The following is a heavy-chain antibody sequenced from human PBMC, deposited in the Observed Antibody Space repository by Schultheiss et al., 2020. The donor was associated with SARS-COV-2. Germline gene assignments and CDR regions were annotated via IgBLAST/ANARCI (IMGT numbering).Heavy chain of an antibody. V-gene: IGHV4-59*01. Sequence: SETLSLTCSVSGASISSYYWSWVRQPPGRGLEWIGYIAYSGSTTYSPSLKGRVTISADSSKNHFSLKLSSVTAADTAVYYCARDLRGSSSMDVWGQGTTVTVSS. D-gene: IGHD6-6*01. CDR3: ARDLRGSSSMDV. CDR1: GASISSYY. J-gene: IGHJ6*02. CDR2: IAYSGST.